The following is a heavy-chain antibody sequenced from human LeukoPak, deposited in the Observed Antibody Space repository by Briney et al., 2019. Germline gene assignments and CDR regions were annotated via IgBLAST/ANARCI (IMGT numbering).Heavy chain of an antibody. CDR1: GGSFSGYY. J-gene: IGHJ4*02. V-gene: IGHV4-34*01. Sequence: SETLSLTCAVYGGSFSGYYWSWIRQPPGKGLEWIGEINHSGSTYYNPSLKSRVTISVDTSKNQFSLKLSSVTAADTAVYYCARHCLGYCSSTSWDFDYWGQGTLVTVSS. CDR3: ARHCLGYCSSTSWDFDY. D-gene: IGHD2-2*01. CDR2: INHSGST.